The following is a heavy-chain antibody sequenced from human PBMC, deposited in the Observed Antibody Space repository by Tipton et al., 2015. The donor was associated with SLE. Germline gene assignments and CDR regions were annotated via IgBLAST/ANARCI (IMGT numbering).Heavy chain of an antibody. Sequence: SLRLSCTASGFPFSSYWMHWVRQAPGKGLVWVSRINPYGSSTNYADSVEGRFTISRDNAKNTLYLQLNSLRAEDTAMYYCARGTMDFGDVWGKGTTVTVSS. CDR1: GFPFSSYW. CDR3: ARGTMDFGDV. CDR2: INPYGSST. D-gene: IGHD2-2*03. J-gene: IGHJ6*04. V-gene: IGHV3-74*01.